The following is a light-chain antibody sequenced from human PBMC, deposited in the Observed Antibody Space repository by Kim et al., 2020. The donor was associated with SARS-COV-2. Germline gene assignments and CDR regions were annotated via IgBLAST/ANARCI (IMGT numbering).Light chain of an antibody. CDR1: QSISIY. CDR2: AAS. V-gene: IGKV1-39*01. J-gene: IGKJ4*01. CDR3: QQSYSTPLT. Sequence: ASVGDRVTITCRASQSISIYLNWYQQKPGKAPKVLIYAASSLQSGVPSRFSGSGSGTDFTLTISSLQPEDFATYYCQQSYSTPLTFGGGTKVDIK.